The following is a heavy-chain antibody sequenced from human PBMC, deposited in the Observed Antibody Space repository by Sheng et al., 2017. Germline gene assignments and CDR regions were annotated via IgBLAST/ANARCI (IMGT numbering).Heavy chain of an antibody. CDR3: AVNFWSGQMMFDY. CDR2: IYTSGST. Sequence: QVQLQESGPGLVKPSQTLSLTCTVSGGSISSGSYYWSWIRQPAGKGLEWIGHIYTSGSTNYNPSLKSRVTISVDTSKNQFSLKLSSVTAADTAVYYCAVNFWSGQMMFDYWGQGTLVTVSS. J-gene: IGHJ4*02. V-gene: IGHV4-61*09. D-gene: IGHD3-3*01. CDR1: GGSISSGSYY.